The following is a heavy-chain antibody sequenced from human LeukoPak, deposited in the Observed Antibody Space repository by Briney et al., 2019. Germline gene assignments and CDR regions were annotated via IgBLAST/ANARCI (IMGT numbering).Heavy chain of an antibody. V-gene: IGHV3-48*01. CDR2: ISSSGRNI. D-gene: IGHD5-12*01. J-gene: IGHJ4*02. CDR3: ARCDLVAAIFFEY. Sequence: PGGSLRLSCAASGFNFNGYSMNWVGQAPGKGLEWVSYISSSGRNIYYADSVKGRFTISRDNAKNSVYLQMNSLGAEDTAVYYRARCDLVAAIFFEYWGQGTLVAVSS. CDR1: GFNFNGYS.